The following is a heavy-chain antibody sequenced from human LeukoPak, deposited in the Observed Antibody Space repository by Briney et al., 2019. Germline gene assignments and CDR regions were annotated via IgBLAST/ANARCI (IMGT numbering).Heavy chain of an antibody. V-gene: IGHV4-59*11. J-gene: IGHJ4*02. CDR1: GGSICGHN. CDR2: IYYSGST. Sequence: PSETLSLTCTVSGGSICGHNWGWIRQRPGKGLEWFGCIYYSGSTNYNPSLKSRVTISVDTSKDQFSLKLSSLTAADTAVYYCARDSSSGWLLWGQGTLVTVSS. D-gene: IGHD6-19*01. CDR3: ARDSSSGWLL.